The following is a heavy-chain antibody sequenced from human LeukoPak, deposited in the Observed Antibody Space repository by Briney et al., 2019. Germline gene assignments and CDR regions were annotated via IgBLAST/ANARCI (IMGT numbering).Heavy chain of an antibody. CDR3: ARSYYSDSSGYYLDY. CDR2: IYPGDSDT. CDR1: GYSFTTYW. V-gene: IGHV5-51*01. D-gene: IGHD3-22*01. Sequence: TGESLKISCKGSGYSFTTYWIGWVRQMPGKGLEWMGIIYPGDSDTKYSPSFQGQVTISADKSINTAYLQWSSLKASDTAMYYCARSYYSDSSGYYLDYWGQGTLVTVSS. J-gene: IGHJ4*02.